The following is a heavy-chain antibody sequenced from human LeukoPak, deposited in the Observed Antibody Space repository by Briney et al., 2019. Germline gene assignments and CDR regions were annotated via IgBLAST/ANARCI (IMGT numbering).Heavy chain of an antibody. CDR1: GFTFSGSA. CDR3: TRHATAMAKGY. V-gene: IGHV3-73*01. D-gene: IGHD5-18*01. J-gene: IGHJ4*02. Sequence: GGSLRLSCAASGFTFSGSAMHWVRQASGKGLERVGRIRSKANSYATAYAASVKGRFTISRDDSKNTAYLQMNSLKTEDTAVYYCTRHATAMAKGYWGQGTLVTVSS. CDR2: IRSKANSYAT.